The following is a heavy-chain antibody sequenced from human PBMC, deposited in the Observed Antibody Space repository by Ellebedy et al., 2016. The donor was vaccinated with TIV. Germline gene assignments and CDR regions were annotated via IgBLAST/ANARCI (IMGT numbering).Heavy chain of an antibody. Sequence: GESLKISCAASGFTFSSYSMNWVRQAPGKGLEWVGFIRSKAYGGTTEYAASVKGRFTISRDDSKSIAYLQMNRLKTEDTAVYYCTRGPNCSSASCRTHYYYYMDVWGKGTTVTVSS. CDR2: IRSKAYGGTT. V-gene: IGHV3-49*04. J-gene: IGHJ6*03. CDR3: TRGPNCSSASCRTHYYYYMDV. CDR1: GFTFSSYS. D-gene: IGHD2-2*01.